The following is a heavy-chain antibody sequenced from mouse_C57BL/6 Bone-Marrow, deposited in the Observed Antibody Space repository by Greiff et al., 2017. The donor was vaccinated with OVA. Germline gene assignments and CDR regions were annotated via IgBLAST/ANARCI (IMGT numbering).Heavy chain of an antibody. J-gene: IGHJ1*03. Sequence: EVKLMESGGGLVKPGGSLKLSCAASGFTFSDYGMHWVRQAPEKGLEWVAYISSGSSTIYYADTVKGRFTISRDNDKNTLFLQMTSLRSEDTAMYYCARRKTGTWYFDVWGTGTTVTVSS. V-gene: IGHV5-17*01. CDR3: ARRKTGTWYFDV. CDR1: GFTFSDYG. CDR2: ISSGSSTI. D-gene: IGHD4-1*01.